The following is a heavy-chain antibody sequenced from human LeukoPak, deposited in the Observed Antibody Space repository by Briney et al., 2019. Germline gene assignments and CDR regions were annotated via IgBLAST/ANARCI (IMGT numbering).Heavy chain of an antibody. Sequence: SPSETLSLTCTVSGYSISSGYYWGWIRQPPGKGLEWIGSIYHSGSTYYNPSLKSRVTISVDTSKNQFSLQLNSVTPEDTAVYYCAAQLLTDGRLEMATNADAFDIWGQGTMVTVSS. CDR2: IYHSGST. CDR1: GYSISSGYY. CDR3: AAQLLTDGRLEMATNADAFDI. V-gene: IGHV4-38-2*02. J-gene: IGHJ3*02. D-gene: IGHD5-24*01.